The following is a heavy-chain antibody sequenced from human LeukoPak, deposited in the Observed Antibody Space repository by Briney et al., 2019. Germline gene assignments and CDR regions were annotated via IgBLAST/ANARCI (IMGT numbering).Heavy chain of an antibody. CDR1: GYTFTDYY. V-gene: IGHV1-69-2*01. CDR3: TTQKVVPAPDVVY. D-gene: IGHD2-2*01. CDR2: ADPEDGET. Sequence: ASVKISCKVSGYTFTDYYMHWVQQAPGKGLEWMGLADPEDGETIYAEKFQGRVTITADTSTDTAYMELSSLRSEDTAVYYCTTQKVVPAPDVVYWGQGTLVTVSS. J-gene: IGHJ4*02.